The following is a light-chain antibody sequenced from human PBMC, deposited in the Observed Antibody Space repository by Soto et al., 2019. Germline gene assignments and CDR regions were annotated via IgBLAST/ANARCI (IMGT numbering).Light chain of an antibody. J-gene: IGKJ2*01. V-gene: IGKV3-20*01. Sequence: EIVLTQSPGTLSLSPGERATLSCRASQSVSSSYLAWYQQKPGQAPRLLIYGASSRATGIPDRFICSGSGTDFTLTISRLEPDDFAVYYCQQYGSSPTFGQGTKLEIK. CDR3: QQYGSSPT. CDR1: QSVSSSY. CDR2: GAS.